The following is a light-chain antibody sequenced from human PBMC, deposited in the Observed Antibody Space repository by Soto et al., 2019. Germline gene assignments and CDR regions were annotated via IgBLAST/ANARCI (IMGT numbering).Light chain of an antibody. CDR2: DAS. CDR1: QSRGRW. J-gene: IGKJ1*01. Sequence: DVPMTQSPSTLSASVGDRVTITCRASQSRGRWLAWYQQKPGKAPKLLIYDASSLESGVPTRLSRSRSGTESTLTNSSLEPDDLAPYYCQQYSSYNRPFGQGTKVEI. V-gene: IGKV1-5*01. CDR3: QQYSSYNRP.